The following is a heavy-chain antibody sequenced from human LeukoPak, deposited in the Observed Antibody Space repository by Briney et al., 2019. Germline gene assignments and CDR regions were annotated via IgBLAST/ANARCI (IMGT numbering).Heavy chain of an antibody. V-gene: IGHV3-23*01. CDR1: GFTFSSYG. D-gene: IGHD3-3*01. J-gene: IGHJ4*02. CDR2: ISGSGGST. CDR3: AKGASIFGVVITNFDY. Sequence: GGSLRLSCAASGFTFSSYGMSWVRQAPGKGLEWVSAISGSGGSTYYADSVKGRFTISRDNSKNTLYLQMNSLRAEDTAVYYCAKGASIFGVVITNFDYWGQGTLVTVSS.